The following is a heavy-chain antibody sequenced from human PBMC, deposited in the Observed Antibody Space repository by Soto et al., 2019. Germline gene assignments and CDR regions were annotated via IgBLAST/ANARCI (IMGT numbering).Heavy chain of an antibody. CDR1: GFSFSAAA. J-gene: IGHJ4*02. V-gene: IGHV3-73*02. Sequence: EVQLVESGGGLVQPGGSLKLSCVASGFSFSAAAMHWVRQASGKGLEWVGRIRSKANNFATAYAASVNGRFTISRDDSKNTAYLQMNSLKAEDTAVYFCAGPGYSHSWYEDYFDYWGQGTLVTVSS. CDR3: AGPGYSHSWYEDYFDY. D-gene: IGHD6-13*01. CDR2: IRSKANNFAT.